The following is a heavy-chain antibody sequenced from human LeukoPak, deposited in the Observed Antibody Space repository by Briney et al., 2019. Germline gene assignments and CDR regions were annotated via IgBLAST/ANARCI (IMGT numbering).Heavy chain of an antibody. CDR1: GGSISSSSYY. V-gene: IGHV4-39*07. CDR3: ARTQLGSIAYDY. CDR2: INYSGST. J-gene: IGHJ4*02. Sequence: SETLSLTCTVSGGSISSSSYYWGWIRQPPGKGLEWIGSINYSGSTYYNPSLTSRVTISVDTSKNQFSLKLSSVTAADTAVYYCARTQLGSIAYDYWGQGTLVTVSS. D-gene: IGHD6-6*01.